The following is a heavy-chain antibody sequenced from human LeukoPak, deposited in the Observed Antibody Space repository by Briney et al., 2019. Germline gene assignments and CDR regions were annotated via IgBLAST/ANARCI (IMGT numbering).Heavy chain of an antibody. CDR3: ARQEWELYYFDY. D-gene: IGHD1-26*01. J-gene: IGHJ4*02. CDR2: IYYSGSV. Sequence: SETLSLTCTVSGDITHYWGWVRQPPGKGLEYIGSIYYSGSVYYNPSLRSRVTISLDTATKQLSLKLTSVTAADTAVYYCARQEWELYYFDYWGQGTLVTVSS. CDR1: GDITHY. V-gene: IGHV4-39*01.